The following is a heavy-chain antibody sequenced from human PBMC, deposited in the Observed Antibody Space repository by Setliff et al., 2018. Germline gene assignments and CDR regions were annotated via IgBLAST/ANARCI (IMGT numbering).Heavy chain of an antibody. V-gene: IGHV1-8*01. CDR1: GYTFTSYD. CDR2: MNPNSGNT. J-gene: IGHJ5*02. D-gene: IGHD6-19*01. CDR3: ARDAGKWLGLPNWFDP. Sequence: ASVKVSCKASGYTFTSYDINWVRQATGQGLEWMGWMNPNSGNTGYAQKFQGRVTMTTDTSTSTAYMELRSLRADDTAVYYCARDAGKWLGLPNWFDPWGQGTLVTVSS.